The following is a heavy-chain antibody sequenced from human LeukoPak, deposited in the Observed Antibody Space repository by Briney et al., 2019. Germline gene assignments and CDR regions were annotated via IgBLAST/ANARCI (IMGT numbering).Heavy chain of an antibody. CDR3: ARVGRGYSYGSLDY. Sequence: SETLSLTCAVYGGSFSGYYWSWIRQPPGKGLEWIGYIYYSGSTNYNPSLKSRVTISVDTSKNQFSLKLSSVTAADTAVYYCARVGRGYSYGSLDYWGQGTLVTVSS. D-gene: IGHD5-18*01. J-gene: IGHJ4*02. CDR2: IYYSGST. V-gene: IGHV4-59*01. CDR1: GGSFSGYY.